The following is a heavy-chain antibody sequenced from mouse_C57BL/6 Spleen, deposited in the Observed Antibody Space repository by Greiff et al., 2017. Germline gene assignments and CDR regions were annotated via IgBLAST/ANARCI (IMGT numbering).Heavy chain of an antibody. CDR3: AIYYDYDNWYFDV. J-gene: IGHJ1*03. CDR2: IYPGSGST. V-gene: IGHV1-55*01. CDR1: GYTFTSYW. Sequence: QVQLQQPGAELVKPGASVKMSCKASGYTFTSYWITWVKQRPGQGLEWIGDIYPGSGSTNYNEKFKSKATLTVDTSSSTAYMQLSSLTSEDSAVYFCAIYYDYDNWYFDVWGTGTPRTVSS. D-gene: IGHD2-4*01.